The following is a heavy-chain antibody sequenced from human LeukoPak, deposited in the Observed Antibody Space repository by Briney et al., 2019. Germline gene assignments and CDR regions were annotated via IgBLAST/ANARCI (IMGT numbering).Heavy chain of an antibody. CDR2: ISGDGGST. Sequence: GGSLRLSCAPSGFTSDDYAMHWVRQVPGKGLEWVSLISGDGGSTYYADSVKARFTISRDNAKNSLYLQMNSLRAEDTAVYYCATTIEMATIYLRPLFDYWGQGTLVTVSS. CDR3: ATTIEMATIYLRPLFDY. D-gene: IGHD5-24*01. CDR1: GFTSDDYA. J-gene: IGHJ4*02. V-gene: IGHV3-43*02.